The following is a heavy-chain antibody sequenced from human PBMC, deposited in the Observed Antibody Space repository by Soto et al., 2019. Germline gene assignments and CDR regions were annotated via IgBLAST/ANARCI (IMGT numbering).Heavy chain of an antibody. Sequence: TSETLSLTCTVSGGSVSSGSYYWSWIRQPPGKGLEWIGYIYYSGSTNYNPSLKSRVTISVDTSKNQFSLKLSSVTAADTAVYYCARDYYDSSGNSIDYWGQGTLVTVSA. V-gene: IGHV4-61*01. CDR3: ARDYYDSSGNSIDY. D-gene: IGHD3-22*01. CDR1: GGSVSSGSYY. CDR2: IYYSGST. J-gene: IGHJ4*02.